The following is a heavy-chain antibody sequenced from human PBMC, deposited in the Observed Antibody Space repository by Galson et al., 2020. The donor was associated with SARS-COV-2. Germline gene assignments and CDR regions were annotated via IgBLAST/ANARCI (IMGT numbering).Heavy chain of an antibody. CDR3: ARFKRDYAFDI. CDR2: IYHSGST. CDR1: GDSIISSYP. J-gene: IGHJ3*02. Sequence: SETLSLTCAVSGDSIISSYPWSWIRQPPGKGLEWIGYIYHSGSTQYNPSLQSRVTISVDRSKNEFSLIVNSVTAADTAMYYCARFKRDYAFDIWGQGTMVTVSS. V-gene: IGHV4-30-2*01.